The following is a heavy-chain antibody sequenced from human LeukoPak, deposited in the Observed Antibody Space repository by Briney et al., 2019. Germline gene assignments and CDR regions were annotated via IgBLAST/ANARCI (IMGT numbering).Heavy chain of an antibody. Sequence: PGGSLRLSCAASGFTFSSYSMNWVRQAPGKGLEWVSSISSSSSYIYYADSVKGRFTISRDNAKNSLYLQMNSLRAEDTAVYYCAREASYTYYYDSSGYYLDAFDIWGQGTMVTVSS. CDR1: GFTFSSYS. CDR2: ISSSSSYI. J-gene: IGHJ3*02. CDR3: AREASYTYYYDSSGYYLDAFDI. V-gene: IGHV3-21*01. D-gene: IGHD3-22*01.